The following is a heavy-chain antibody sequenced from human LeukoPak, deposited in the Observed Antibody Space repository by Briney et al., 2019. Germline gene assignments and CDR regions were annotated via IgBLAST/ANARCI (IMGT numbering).Heavy chain of an antibody. D-gene: IGHD6-19*01. J-gene: IGHJ4*02. Sequence: VASVKVSCKASGYTFITYVMHWVRQAPGQRLEWMGWLNAGNGLTKYSQKFQGTVTITRDTSASTAYMELSRLRSDDTAVYYCARDRGSGWAAGYWGQGTLVTVSS. CDR1: GYTFITYV. CDR3: ARDRGSGWAAGY. V-gene: IGHV1-3*01. CDR2: LNAGNGLT.